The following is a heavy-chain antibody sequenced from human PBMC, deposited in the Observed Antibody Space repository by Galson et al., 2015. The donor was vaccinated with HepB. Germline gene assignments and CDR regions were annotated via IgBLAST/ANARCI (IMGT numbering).Heavy chain of an antibody. D-gene: IGHD3-3*01. CDR1: GFTFSSYA. Sequence: SLRLSCAASGFTFSSYAMNWVRQAPGKGLEWVAVIWYDGSIKYYKDSVRGRFTVSRDNSKNTSYLEMNSLRGEDTALYYCARDFGFGLDHWGQGTLVSVSS. J-gene: IGHJ4*02. CDR3: ARDFGFGLDH. CDR2: IWYDGSIK. V-gene: IGHV3-33*01.